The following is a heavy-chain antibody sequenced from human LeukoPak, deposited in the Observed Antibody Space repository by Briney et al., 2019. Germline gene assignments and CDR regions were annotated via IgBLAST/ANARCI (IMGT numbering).Heavy chain of an antibody. Sequence: QSGGSLRLSCAASGFTFSSYEMNWVRQAPGKGLEWVSYISSSGSTIYYADSVKGRFTISRDNAKNSLFLHMNSLRVEDTALYYCARDRVVVATTTPPYWYFDLWGRGTRVTVSS. CDR3: ARDRVVVATTTPPYWYFDL. D-gene: IGHD2-15*01. V-gene: IGHV3-48*03. J-gene: IGHJ2*01. CDR2: ISSSGSTI. CDR1: GFTFSSYE.